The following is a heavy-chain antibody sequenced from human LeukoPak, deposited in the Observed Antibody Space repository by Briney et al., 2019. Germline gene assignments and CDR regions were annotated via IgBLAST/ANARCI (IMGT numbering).Heavy chain of an antibody. Sequence: PSETLSLTCAVSGGSISSSNWWSWVRQPPGKGLEWIGEIYHSGSTNYNPSLKSRVTISVDKSKNQLSLKLSSVTAADTAVYYCASSYCSGGSCYHAFDIWGQGTMVTVSS. CDR1: GGSISSSNW. CDR3: ASSYCSGGSCYHAFDI. J-gene: IGHJ3*02. V-gene: IGHV4-4*02. D-gene: IGHD2-15*01. CDR2: IYHSGST.